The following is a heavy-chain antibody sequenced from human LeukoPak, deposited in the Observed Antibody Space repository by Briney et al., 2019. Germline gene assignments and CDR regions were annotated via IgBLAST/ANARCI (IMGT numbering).Heavy chain of an antibody. CDR3: ARERSLGVVTAITWFDP. Sequence: SETLSLTCAVDGGSFSGYYWSWIRQPPGKGLEWIGEINHSGSTNYNPSTTSRVTISVDTSKNQFSLKLSSVTAADTAVYYCARERSLGVVTAITWFDPWGQGTLVTVSS. CDR1: GGSFSGYY. D-gene: IGHD2-21*02. CDR2: INHSGST. V-gene: IGHV4-34*01. J-gene: IGHJ5*02.